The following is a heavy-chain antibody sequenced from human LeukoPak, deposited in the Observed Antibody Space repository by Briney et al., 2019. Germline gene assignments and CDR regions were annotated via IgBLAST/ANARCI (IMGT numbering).Heavy chain of an antibody. CDR2: MSAYNGNT. J-gene: IGHJ4*02. CDR3: ARDRGWSNYYDSSGYYLSGPSY. D-gene: IGHD3-22*01. Sequence: ASVKVSCKASGYTFTSYGISWVRQAPGQGREWMGWMSAYNGNTNYAHKLQRRVTMTTAPSTTTAYLELRSLRSDDTAVYYCARDRGWSNYYDSSGYYLSGPSYWGQGTLVTVSS. V-gene: IGHV1-18*01. CDR1: GYTFTSYG.